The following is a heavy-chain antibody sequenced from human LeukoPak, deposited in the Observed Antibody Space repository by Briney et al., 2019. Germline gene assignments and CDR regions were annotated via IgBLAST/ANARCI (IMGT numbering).Heavy chain of an antibody. CDR2: INPNSGGT. CDR1: GHTFTGYY. Sequence: ASVKVSCKASGHTFTGYYMHWVRQAPGQGLEWMGWINPNSGGTNHAQKFQGRVSMTRDTSISTAYMELSRLRSDDTAVYYCAREGYCSGGSCLIRFDYWGQGTLVTVSS. V-gene: IGHV1-2*02. CDR3: AREGYCSGGSCLIRFDY. D-gene: IGHD2-15*01. J-gene: IGHJ4*02.